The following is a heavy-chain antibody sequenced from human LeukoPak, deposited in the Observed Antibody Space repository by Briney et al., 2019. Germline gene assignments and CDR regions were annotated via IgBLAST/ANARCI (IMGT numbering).Heavy chain of an antibody. CDR1: GFPFSDYS. Sequence: GGSLRLSCTASGFPFSDYSMNWVRQAPGKGLEWISYIGISSGNTKYADSVKGRFTISADNARNSLYLQMNSLRVEDTAVYYWGRDKNYAFENWGRGTLVSFSS. V-gene: IGHV3-48*04. D-gene: IGHD1-7*01. CDR2: IGISSGNT. CDR3: GRDKNYAFEN. J-gene: IGHJ4*02.